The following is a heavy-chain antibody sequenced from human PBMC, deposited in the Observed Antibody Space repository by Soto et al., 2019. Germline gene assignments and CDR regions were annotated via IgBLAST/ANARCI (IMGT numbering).Heavy chain of an antibody. CDR2: IYHSGST. J-gene: IGHJ4*02. CDR1: GGSISSYY. D-gene: IGHD3-10*01. CDR3: ARDSFTMVRGVGPGNY. Sequence: SETLSLTCTVSGGSISSYYWSWVRQPPGKGLEWIGEIYHSGSTNYNPSLKSRVTISVDKSKNQFSLKLSSVTAADTAVYYCARDSFTMVRGVGPGNYWGQGTLVTVSS. V-gene: IGHV4-59*12.